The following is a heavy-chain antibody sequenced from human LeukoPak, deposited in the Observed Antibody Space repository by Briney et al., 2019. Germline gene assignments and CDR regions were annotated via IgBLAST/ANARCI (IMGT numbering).Heavy chain of an antibody. CDR1: GGSISSGGCY. CDR3: ARELRTGAYYGMDV. D-gene: IGHD4-17*01. CDR2: IYYSGST. J-gene: IGHJ6*02. Sequence: PSQTLSLTCTVSGGSISSGGCYWRWIRQHPGKGLEWIGYIYYSGSTYYNPSLKSRVTISVDTSKNQFSLKLSSVTAADTAVYYCARELRTGAYYGMDVWGQGTTVTVSS. V-gene: IGHV4-31*03.